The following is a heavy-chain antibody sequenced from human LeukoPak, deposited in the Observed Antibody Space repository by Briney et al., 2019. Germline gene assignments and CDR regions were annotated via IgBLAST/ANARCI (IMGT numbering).Heavy chain of an antibody. D-gene: IGHD2-2*01. CDR2: IRQGGSEK. V-gene: IGHV3-7*01. J-gene: IGHJ4*02. Sequence: PGGSLRLSCAASGFTFSTYWMSWVRQAPGKGLEWVANIRQGGSEKNYVASVKGRFTISRDNAKHSLYLQMNSLRAEDTAVYYCARGGSSRMDFWGQGTLVTVSS. CDR1: GFTFSTYW. CDR3: ARGGSSRMDF.